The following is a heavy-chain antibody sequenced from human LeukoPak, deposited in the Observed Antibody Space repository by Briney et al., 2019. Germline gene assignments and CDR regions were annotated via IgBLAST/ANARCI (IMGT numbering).Heavy chain of an antibody. D-gene: IGHD5-12*01. V-gene: IGHV3-33*01. CDR1: GFTFSSYG. J-gene: IGHJ3*02. CDR3: ARDLRLLVSFGDAFDI. CDR2: IWYDGSNT. Sequence: GGSLRLSCAASGFTFSSYGMHWVRQAPGKGLEWVAIIWYDGSNTYYADSVKGRFTISRDNSKNTLYLQMNSLRAEDTAVYYCARDLRLLVSFGDAFDIWGQGTMVTVSS.